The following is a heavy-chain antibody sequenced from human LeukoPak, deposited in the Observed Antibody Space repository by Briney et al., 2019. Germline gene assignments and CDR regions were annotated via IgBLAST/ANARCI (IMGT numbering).Heavy chain of an antibody. D-gene: IGHD3-22*01. Sequence: PGGSLRLSCAASGFTFSSYSMNWVRQAPGKGLEWVSSMSSRSSYIYNADSVKGRFTISRDNAKNSLYLQMNSLRAEDTAVYYCTRDRDDDSSGSIDDAFDIWGQGTMVTVSS. CDR3: TRDRDDDSSGSIDDAFDI. J-gene: IGHJ3*02. V-gene: IGHV3-21*01. CDR2: MSSRSSYI. CDR1: GFTFSSYS.